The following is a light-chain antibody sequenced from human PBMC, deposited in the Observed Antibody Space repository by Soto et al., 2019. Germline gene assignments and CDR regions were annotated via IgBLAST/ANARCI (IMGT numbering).Light chain of an antibody. Sequence: DIEMTHSPSSLSASVQDRVTITCRASHSIGTSLNWYQQKPGKSPKLLIYASSNLYSGVTSRFSGSGSGTDFTLTISSLQPEHFATYYCQPTYSTPQPSFGGGTKVAIK. CDR3: QPTYSTPQPS. CDR2: ASS. CDR1: HSIGTS. J-gene: IGKJ4*01. V-gene: IGKV1-39*01.